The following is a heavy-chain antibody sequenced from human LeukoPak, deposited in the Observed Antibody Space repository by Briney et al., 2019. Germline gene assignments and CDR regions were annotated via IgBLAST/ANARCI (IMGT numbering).Heavy chain of an antibody. Sequence: GGSLRLSCAASGFTFSSYAMSWVRQAPGKGLEWVANIKQDGSEKYYVDSVKGRFTISRDNAKNSLYLQMNSLRAEDTAVYYCARDWLSGYGSWGQGTLVTVSS. CDR3: ARDWLSGYGS. J-gene: IGHJ5*02. D-gene: IGHD5-12*01. CDR2: IKQDGSEK. CDR1: GFTFSSYA. V-gene: IGHV3-7*01.